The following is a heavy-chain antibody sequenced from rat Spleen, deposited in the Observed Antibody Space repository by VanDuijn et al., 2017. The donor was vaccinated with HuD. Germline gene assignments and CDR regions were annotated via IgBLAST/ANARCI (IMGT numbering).Heavy chain of an antibody. CDR3: ARNYPGIRAPFDY. D-gene: IGHD1-4*01. V-gene: IGHV3-3*01. J-gene: IGHJ2*01. CDR1: GYSITSSYR. CDR2: INSAGST. Sequence: EVQLQESGPGLVKPSQSLSLTCSVTGYSITSSYRWNWIRKFPGNKLEWMGYINSAGSTNYNPSLKSRISITRDTSKNQFFLQVNSVTTEDTATYYCARNYPGIRAPFDYWGQGVMVTVSS.